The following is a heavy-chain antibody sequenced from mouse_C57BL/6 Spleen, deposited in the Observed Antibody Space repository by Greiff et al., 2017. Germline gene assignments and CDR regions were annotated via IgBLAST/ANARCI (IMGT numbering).Heavy chain of an antibody. Sequence: VKLQESGAELVRPGASVKLSCKASGYTFTDYYINWVKQRPGQGLEWIARIYPGSGNTYYNEKFKGKATLTAEKSSNTAYMQLSSLTSEDSACYYCARGEVGLFDYWGQGTTLTVSS. V-gene: IGHV1-76*01. CDR2: IYPGSGNT. J-gene: IGHJ2*01. D-gene: IGHD3-3*01. CDR1: GYTFTDYY. CDR3: ARGEVGLFDY.